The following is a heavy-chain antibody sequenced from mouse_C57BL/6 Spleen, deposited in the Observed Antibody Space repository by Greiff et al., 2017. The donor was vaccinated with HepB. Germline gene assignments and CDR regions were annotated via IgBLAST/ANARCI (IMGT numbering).Heavy chain of an antibody. J-gene: IGHJ1*03. V-gene: IGHV7-3*01. Sequence: DVQLVESGGGLVQPGGSLSLSCAASGFTFTDYYMSWVRQPPGKALEWLGVIRNKANGYTTEYSASVKGRFTISRDNSQSILYLQMNALMAEDSATYYCARCAVVASRYFDDWGTGTTVTVSS. CDR2: IRNKANGYTT. D-gene: IGHD1-1*01. CDR3: ARCAVVASRYFDD. CDR1: GFTFTDYY.